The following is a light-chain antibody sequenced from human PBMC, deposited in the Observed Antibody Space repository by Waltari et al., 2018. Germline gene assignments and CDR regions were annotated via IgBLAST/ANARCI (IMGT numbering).Light chain of an antibody. V-gene: IGLV2-11*01. CDR3: CSYAGSYSWV. Sequence: PLSLSVTPGQPASIPCSGTSSDVGGYNYVSWYQQHPGKAPKLMIYDVSRWPSGVPDRFSGSKSGNTASLTISGLQAEDEADYYCCSYAGSYSWVFGGGTKLTVL. CDR1: SSDVGGYNY. J-gene: IGLJ3*02. CDR2: DVS.